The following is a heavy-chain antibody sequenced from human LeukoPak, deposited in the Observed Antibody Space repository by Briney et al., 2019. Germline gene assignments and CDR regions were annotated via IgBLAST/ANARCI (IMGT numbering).Heavy chain of an antibody. D-gene: IGHD2-2*01. CDR3: ARKSTAAAASHL. J-gene: IGHJ2*01. CDR1: GASISRYY. CDR2: IFSSGGT. V-gene: IGHV4-59*01. Sequence: SETLSLTCTVSGASISRYYWSWFRQPPGKGLECIGYIFSSGGTKYNPSLESRLTISVDTSRDQVSLSLTSMTPADTAVNYCARKSTAAAASHLWGRGTLVTVSS.